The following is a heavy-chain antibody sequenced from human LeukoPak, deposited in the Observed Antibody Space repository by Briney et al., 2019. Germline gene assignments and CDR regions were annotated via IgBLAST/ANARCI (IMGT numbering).Heavy chain of an antibody. CDR3: ARDLVGATQYNWFDP. D-gene: IGHD1-26*01. V-gene: IGHV4-4*02. CDR1: GGSISSSNW. Sequence: SETLSLTGAGSGGSISSSNWWRWVRQPPGKGLEWIGEIYHSGSTNYNPSLKSRVTISADKSKNQFSLKLSSVTAADTAVYYCARDLVGATQYNWFDPWGQGTLVTVSS. J-gene: IGHJ5*02. CDR2: IYHSGST.